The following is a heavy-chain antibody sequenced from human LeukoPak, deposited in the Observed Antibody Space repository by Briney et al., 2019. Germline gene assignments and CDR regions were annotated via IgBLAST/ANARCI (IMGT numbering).Heavy chain of an antibody. Sequence: KAGGSLRLSCAASGFTFSSYGMHWVRQAPGKGLEWVAVISYDGSNKYYADSVKGRFTISRDNSKNTLYLQMNSLRAEDTALYYCAKAPPMGPFDYWGQGTLVTVSS. CDR1: GFTFSSYG. V-gene: IGHV3-30*18. J-gene: IGHJ4*02. CDR2: ISYDGSNK. D-gene: IGHD3-10*01. CDR3: AKAPPMGPFDY.